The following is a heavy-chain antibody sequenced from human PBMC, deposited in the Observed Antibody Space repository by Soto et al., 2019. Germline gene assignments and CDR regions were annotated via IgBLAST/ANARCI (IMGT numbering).Heavy chain of an antibody. V-gene: IGHV3-23*01. Sequence: EVQRLESGGGLVQPGGSLRLPCAASGFTFSSYAMSWVRQAPGKGLEWVSAISSSGGSTYYADSVMGRFTISRANSKNTLYLQMNSLRAEDTAVYDCAKDLGGYSGYAFDYWGQGTLVTVSS. J-gene: IGHJ4*02. CDR2: ISSSGGST. CDR3: AKDLGGYSGYAFDY. D-gene: IGHD5-12*01. CDR1: GFTFSSYA.